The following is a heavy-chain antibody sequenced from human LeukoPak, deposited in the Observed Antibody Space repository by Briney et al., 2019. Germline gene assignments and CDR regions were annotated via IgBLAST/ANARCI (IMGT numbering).Heavy chain of an antibody. Sequence: SETLSLTCTVSGGSISSYYWSWIRQPPGKGLEWIGYIYYSGSTKYNPSLKSRVTISVDTSKNQFSLKLSSVTAADTAVYYCASSLTTGELSDPWGQGTLVTVSS. CDR2: IYYSGST. J-gene: IGHJ5*02. V-gene: IGHV4-59*08. CDR3: ASSLTTGELSDP. CDR1: GGSISSYY. D-gene: IGHD4-17*01.